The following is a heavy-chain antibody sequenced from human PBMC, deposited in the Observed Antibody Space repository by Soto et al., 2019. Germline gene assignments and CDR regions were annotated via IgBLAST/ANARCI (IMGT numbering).Heavy chain of an antibody. CDR3: ARRKNLGYCSSTSCYQHWFDP. Sequence: GGSLRLSCAASGFTFSSYSMNWVRQAPGKGLEWVSSISSSSSYIYYADSVKGRFTISRDNAKNSLYLQMNSLRAEGTAVYYCARRKNLGYCSSTSCYQHWFDPWGQGTLVTVSS. CDR2: ISSSSSYI. D-gene: IGHD2-2*01. CDR1: GFTFSSYS. J-gene: IGHJ5*02. V-gene: IGHV3-21*01.